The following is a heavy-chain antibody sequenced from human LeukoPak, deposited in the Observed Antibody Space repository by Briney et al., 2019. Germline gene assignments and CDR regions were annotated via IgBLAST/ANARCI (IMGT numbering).Heavy chain of an antibody. V-gene: IGHV3-21*01. D-gene: IGHD1-26*01. CDR1: GFTFSSYG. CDR3: ARVLDSGNYYFDY. Sequence: GGSLRLSCAASGFTFSSYGMNWVRQAPGKGLEWVSSITSSSYKYYADSVKGRFTSSRDNAKNSLYLQMNSLRAEDTAVYYCARVLDSGNYYFDYWGQGTLVTVSS. J-gene: IGHJ4*02. CDR2: ITSSSYK.